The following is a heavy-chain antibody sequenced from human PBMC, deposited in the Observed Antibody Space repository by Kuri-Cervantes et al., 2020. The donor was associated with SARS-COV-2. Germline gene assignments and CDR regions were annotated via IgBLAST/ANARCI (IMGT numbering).Heavy chain of an antibody. Sequence: GGSLRLSCKGSGYSFTSYWIGWVRQMPGKGLEWMGIIYPGDSDTRYSPSFQGQVTISADKSISTAYLQWSSLKASDTAMYYCARRSHYYDSNGYYQVVGAFDYWGQGTLVTVSS. CDR1: GYSFTSYW. V-gene: IGHV5-51*01. J-gene: IGHJ4*02. CDR3: ARRSHYYDSNGYYQVVGAFDY. CDR2: IYPGDSDT. D-gene: IGHD3-22*01.